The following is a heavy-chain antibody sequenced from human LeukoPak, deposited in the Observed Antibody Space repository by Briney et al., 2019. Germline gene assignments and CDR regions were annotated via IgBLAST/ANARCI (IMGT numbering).Heavy chain of an antibody. Sequence: PSETLSLTCTVSVGSIGSGDYYWSWIRQPPGKGLEWIGHIYYSGSTNYNPSLKSRVTISVDTSKNQFSLKLSSVTAADTAVYYCARSGDSSSWYSYYYYGLDLWGQGTTVTVSS. CDR2: IYYSGST. CDR3: ARSGDSSSWYSYYYYGLDL. D-gene: IGHD6-13*01. J-gene: IGHJ6*02. CDR1: VGSIGSGDYY. V-gene: IGHV4-30-4*01.